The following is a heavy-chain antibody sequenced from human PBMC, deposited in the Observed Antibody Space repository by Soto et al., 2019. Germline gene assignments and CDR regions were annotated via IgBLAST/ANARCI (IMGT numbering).Heavy chain of an antibody. CDR2: IRYDGSNI. Sequence: GGSLRLSCAASGSIFRGYGMHWVRQAPGKGLEGVAVIRYDGSNINYADAVMGRFTISRDKSRNTLELEMNSLRAEDTAVYYWARDGIGGTTFRGWLDYGGQGDLVTVSS. CDR3: ARDGIGGTTFRGWLDY. V-gene: IGHV3-33*01. D-gene: IGHD2-15*01. CDR1: GSIFRGYG. J-gene: IGHJ4*02.